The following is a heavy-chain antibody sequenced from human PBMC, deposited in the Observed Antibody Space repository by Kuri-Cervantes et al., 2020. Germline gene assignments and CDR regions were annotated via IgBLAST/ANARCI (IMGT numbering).Heavy chain of an antibody. V-gene: IGHV1-2*02. CDR1: GYTFTGYY. J-gene: IGHJ3*02. Sequence: ASVKVSCKASGYTFTGYYMHWVRQAPGQGLEWMGWINPNSGGTNYAQKFQGRVTMTRDTSISTAYMELSRLRSDDTAAYYCARDPYSSGWSPGAFDIWGQGTMVTVSS. CDR2: INPNSGGT. D-gene: IGHD6-19*01. CDR3: ARDPYSSGWSPGAFDI.